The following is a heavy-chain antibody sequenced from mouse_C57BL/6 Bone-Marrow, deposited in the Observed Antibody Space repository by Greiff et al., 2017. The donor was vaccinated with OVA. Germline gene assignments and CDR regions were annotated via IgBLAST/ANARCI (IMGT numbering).Heavy chain of an antibody. CDR2: ISDGGSYT. CDR3: ARALPLFFDY. CDR1: GFTFSSYA. V-gene: IGHV5-4*01. Sequence: EVHLVESGGGLVKPGGSLKLSCAASGFTFSSYAMSWVRQTPEKRLEWVATISDGGSYTYYPDNVKGRFTISRDNAKNNLYLQMSHLKSEDTAMYYCARALPLFFDYWGQGTTLTVSS. D-gene: IGHD2-1*01. J-gene: IGHJ2*01.